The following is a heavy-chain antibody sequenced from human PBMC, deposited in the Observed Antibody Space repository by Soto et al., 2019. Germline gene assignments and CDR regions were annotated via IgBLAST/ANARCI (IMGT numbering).Heavy chain of an antibody. V-gene: IGHV4-28*01. CDR1: GYSISSSNW. CDR2: IYYSGRT. J-gene: IGHJ4*02. D-gene: IGHD1-26*01. Sequence: QVQLQESGPGLVKPSDTLSLTCAVSGYSISSSNWWGWIRQPPGKGLEWIGYIYYSGRTYYNPSLKSRVTMSVDTSKNQCSRKLSSVTAVDTAVYYCAAGGIVRATTADYWGQGTLVTVSS. CDR3: AAGGIVRATTADY.